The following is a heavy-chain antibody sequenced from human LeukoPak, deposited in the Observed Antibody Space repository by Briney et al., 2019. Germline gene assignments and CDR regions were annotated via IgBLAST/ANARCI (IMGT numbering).Heavy chain of an antibody. V-gene: IGHV4-34*01. Sequence: SETLSLTCAVYGGSFSGYYWSWIRQPPGKGLEWIGEINHSGSTNYNPSLKSRVTISVDTSKNQFSLKLSSVTAADTAVYYWAGAPPPGKLGDDYYYGRKVWGKGTTVTVSS. CDR2: INHSGST. J-gene: IGHJ6*04. CDR3: AGAPPPGKLGDDYYYGRKV. CDR1: GGSFSGYY. D-gene: IGHD7-27*01.